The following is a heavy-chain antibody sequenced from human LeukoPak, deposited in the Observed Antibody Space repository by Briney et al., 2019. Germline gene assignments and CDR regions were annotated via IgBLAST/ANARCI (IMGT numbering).Heavy chain of an antibody. CDR2: ISGSGGST. V-gene: IGHV3-23*01. D-gene: IGHD6-13*01. Sequence: GGSLRLSCAASKFTFSSYTMNWVRQAPGKGLEWVSAISGSGGSTYYADSVKGRFTISRDNSKNTLYLQMNSLRAEDTAVYYCAKGLVAAAGSFYGMDVWGQGTTVTVSS. J-gene: IGHJ6*02. CDR3: AKGLVAAAGSFYGMDV. CDR1: KFTFSSYT.